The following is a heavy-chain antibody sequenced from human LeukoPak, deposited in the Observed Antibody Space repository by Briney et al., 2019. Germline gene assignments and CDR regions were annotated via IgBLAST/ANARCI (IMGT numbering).Heavy chain of an antibody. Sequence: PGGSLRLSCAASGFTFSSYEMNWVRQAPGKGLEWVSYISSDSRARYYADSVKGRFTVSRDNANNSLYLQMNSLRDEDTAVYYCATFRDYWGQGTLVTVSS. CDR1: GFTFSSYE. CDR3: ATFRDY. V-gene: IGHV3-48*03. D-gene: IGHD2/OR15-2a*01. CDR2: ISSDSRAR. J-gene: IGHJ4*02.